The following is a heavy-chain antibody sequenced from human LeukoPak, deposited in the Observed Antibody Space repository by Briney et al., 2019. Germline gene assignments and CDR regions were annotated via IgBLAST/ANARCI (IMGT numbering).Heavy chain of an antibody. CDR2: LYSGGGT. D-gene: IGHD4/OR15-4a*01. CDR3: ALDDYTIRVPQFRY. J-gene: IGHJ1*01. CDR1: GISVGSNY. V-gene: IGHV3-53*01. Sequence: GGSLRLSCADSGISVGSNYMTWVRQAPGKGLEWVSVLYSGGGTYADSVRGRFTISRDITKKSFYLQMNTLRAEDTAVYYCALDDYTIRVPQFRYWGQGTRVTVSS.